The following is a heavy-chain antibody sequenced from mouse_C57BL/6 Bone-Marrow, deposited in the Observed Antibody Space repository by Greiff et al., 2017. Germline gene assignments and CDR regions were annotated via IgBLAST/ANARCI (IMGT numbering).Heavy chain of an antibody. D-gene: IGHD1-1*01. CDR1: GFNIKDDY. CDR3: TTFYGSSYLRYFDV. V-gene: IGHV14-4*01. J-gene: IGHJ1*03. Sequence: EVQLQQSGAVLVRPGASVKLSCTASGFNIKDDYMHWVKQRPEQGLEWIGWIDPENGDTEYASKFQGKATITADTSSNTAYLQLSSLTSEDTAVYYCTTFYGSSYLRYFDVWGTGTTVTVSS. CDR2: IDPENGDT.